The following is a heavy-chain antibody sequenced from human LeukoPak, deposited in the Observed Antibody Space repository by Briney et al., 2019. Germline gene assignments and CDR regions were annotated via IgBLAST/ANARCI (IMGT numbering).Heavy chain of an antibody. D-gene: IGHD3-10*01. CDR2: IYHSGST. V-gene: IGHV4-38-2*02. CDR1: GYSISSGYY. J-gene: IGHJ6*03. Sequence: SETLSLTCTVSGYSISSGYYWGWIRQPPGKGLEWIGSIYHSGSTYYNPSLKSRVTISVDTSKNQFSLKLSSVTAADTAVYYCARVYDSGSQAYFYYMDVWGKGTTVTISS. CDR3: ARVYDSGSQAYFYYMDV.